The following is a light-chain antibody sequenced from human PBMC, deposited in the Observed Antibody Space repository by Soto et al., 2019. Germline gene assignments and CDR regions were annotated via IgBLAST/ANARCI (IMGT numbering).Light chain of an antibody. V-gene: IGLV1-40*01. CDR2: GNS. Sequence: QSVLTQPPSVSGAPGQRVTISCTGSSSNIGAGYDVHWYQQLPGTAPKLLIYGNSNRPSGVPDRSSGSKSGTSASLAITGLQAEDEADYYCQSYDSSLSGSVVFGEGTKLTVL. J-gene: IGLJ2*01. CDR1: SSNIGAGYD. CDR3: QSYDSSLSGSVV.